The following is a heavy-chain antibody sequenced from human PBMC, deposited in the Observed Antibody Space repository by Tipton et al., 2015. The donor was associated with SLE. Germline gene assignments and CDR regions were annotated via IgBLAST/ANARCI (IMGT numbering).Heavy chain of an antibody. CDR3: ARYDYGDPLGAFDI. D-gene: IGHD4-17*01. V-gene: IGHV4-39*01. CDR1: GGSISSSSYY. Sequence: LRLSCTVSGGSISSSSYYWGWIRQPPGKGLEWIGSIYYSGSTYYNPALKSRVTISVDTSKNQFSLKLSSVTAADTAVYYCARYDYGDPLGAFDIWGQGTMVTVSS. J-gene: IGHJ3*02. CDR2: IYYSGST.